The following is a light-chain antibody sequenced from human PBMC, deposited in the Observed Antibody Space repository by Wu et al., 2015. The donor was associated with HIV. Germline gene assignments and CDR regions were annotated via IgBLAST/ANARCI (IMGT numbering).Light chain of an antibody. V-gene: IGKV3-20*01. Sequence: EIVLTQSPGTLSLSPGERATLSCRASQSVSSSYLAWYQQKPGQAPRLLIYGTSSRATGIPDRFSGSGSGTDFTLTINRLEPEDFAVYYCQHYGSSSGTFGQGTKVEIK. CDR3: QHYGSSSGT. CDR1: QSVSSSY. CDR2: GTS. J-gene: IGKJ1*01.